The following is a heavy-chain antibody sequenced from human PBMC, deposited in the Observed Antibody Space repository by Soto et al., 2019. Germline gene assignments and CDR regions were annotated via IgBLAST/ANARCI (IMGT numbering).Heavy chain of an antibody. D-gene: IGHD3-9*01. J-gene: IGHJ3*01. CDR3: FDIFF. CDR1: GFAFSDHY. Sequence: QGQLVESGGGLVKPGGSLRLSCAASGFAFSDHYMTWIRQAPGKGLEWISFISSSGDTIHYADSVKGRFTISRDNGRNSLYLQMNSLRPEDTAVYSCFDIFFWGQGTMVTVSS. CDR2: ISSSGDTI. V-gene: IGHV3-11*01.